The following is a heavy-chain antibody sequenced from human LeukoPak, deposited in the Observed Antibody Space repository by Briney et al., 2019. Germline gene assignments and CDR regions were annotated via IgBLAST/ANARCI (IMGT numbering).Heavy chain of an antibody. D-gene: IGHD4-17*01. CDR3: ARVGLRRAFDY. Sequence: SETLSLTCTVSGGSISSSSSFWSWIRQPPGKGLEWIGEINHSGSTNYNPSLKSRVTISVDTSKNQFSLKLSSVTAADTAVYYCARVGLRRAFDYWGQGTLVTVSS. V-gene: IGHV4-39*07. J-gene: IGHJ4*02. CDR1: GGSISSSSSF. CDR2: INHSGST.